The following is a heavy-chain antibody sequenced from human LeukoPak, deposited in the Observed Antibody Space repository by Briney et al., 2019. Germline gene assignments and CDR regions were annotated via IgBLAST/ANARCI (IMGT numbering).Heavy chain of an antibody. CDR2: ISAYNGNT. CDR3: ARDRYSYGNSLPFDH. D-gene: IGHD5-18*01. Sequence: ASVKVSCKASGYTFTSYGISWVRQAPGQGLEWMGWISAYNGNTNYAQKLQGRVTMTTDTSTSTAYMELRSLKSDDTAVYYCARDRYSYGNSLPFDHWGQGTLVTVSS. CDR1: GYTFTSYG. V-gene: IGHV1-18*01. J-gene: IGHJ4*02.